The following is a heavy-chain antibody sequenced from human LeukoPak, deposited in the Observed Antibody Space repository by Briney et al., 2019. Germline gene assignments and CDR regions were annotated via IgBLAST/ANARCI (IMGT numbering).Heavy chain of an antibody. CDR1: GFAFSRLS. J-gene: IGHJ4*02. D-gene: IGHD7-27*01. CDR2: ITSSSSRI. Sequence: PGGSLRLSCAASGFAFSRLSMNWVRQAPGKGLERVSHIYITSSSSRISYADSVKGRFTISRDNAKNSMYLQMNSLRDEDTAVYYCVRDNNWGFDYWGQGTLVTVSS. CDR3: VRDNNWGFDY. V-gene: IGHV3-48*02.